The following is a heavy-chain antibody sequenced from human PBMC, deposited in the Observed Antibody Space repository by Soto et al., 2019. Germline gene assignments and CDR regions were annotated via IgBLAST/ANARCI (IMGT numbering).Heavy chain of an antibody. J-gene: IGHJ4*02. D-gene: IGHD2-21*01. Sequence: GGSLRLSCAASGFTFSSYGMHWVRQAPGKGLEWVAVISYDGSNRYYADSVKGRFTISRDNSKNTLYLQMNSLKAEDTAVYYCAKAPGGLGIAYYFDYWGQGTLVTVSS. CDR3: AKAPGGLGIAYYFDY. CDR2: ISYDGSNR. V-gene: IGHV3-30*18. CDR1: GFTFSSYG.